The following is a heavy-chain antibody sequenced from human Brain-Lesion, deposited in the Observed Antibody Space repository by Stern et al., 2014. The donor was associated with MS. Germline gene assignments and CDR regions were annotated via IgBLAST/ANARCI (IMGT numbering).Heavy chain of an antibody. Sequence: QVQLMQSGGGVVKPGRSLRLSCAASGFTFENYGMHWVRQAPGTGLEWVALIWYDGTEEYYTDSVKGRFTIFRDNSKRILYLQMNRLRAEDTAVYYCARRRSLLGPYAMDVWGQGTPVIVSS. J-gene: IGHJ6*02. D-gene: IGHD3-16*01. CDR2: IWYDGTEE. CDR1: GFTFENYG. CDR3: ARRRSLLGPYAMDV. V-gene: IGHV3-33*01.